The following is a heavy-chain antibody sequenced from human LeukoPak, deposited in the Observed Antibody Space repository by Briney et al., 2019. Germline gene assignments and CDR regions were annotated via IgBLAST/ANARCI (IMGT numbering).Heavy chain of an antibody. V-gene: IGHV3-30*18. J-gene: IGHJ6*03. D-gene: IGHD3-10*01. Sequence: AGGSLRLSCAASGFTFSSYSMNWVRQAPGKGLEWVAVISYDGSNKYYADSVKGRFTIPRDNSKNTLYLQMNSLRAEDTAVYYCAKGQVGYYGSGSYYKGYYYYYYMDVWGKGTTVTVSS. CDR2: ISYDGSNK. CDR3: AKGQVGYYGSGSYYKGYYYYYYMDV. CDR1: GFTFSSYS.